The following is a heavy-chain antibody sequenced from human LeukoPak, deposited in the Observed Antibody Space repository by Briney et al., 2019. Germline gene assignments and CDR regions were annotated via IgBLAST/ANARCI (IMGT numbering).Heavy chain of an antibody. CDR1: GYSFTSYW. V-gene: IGHV5-51*01. D-gene: IGHD6-13*01. Sequence: GESLKISCKGSGYSFTSYWIGWVRQMPGKGLEWMGIIYPGDSDTRYSPSFQGQVTISADKSISTAYLQWSSLKASDTAMYYCARLWVGAAAGTNYFDYWGQGTLVTVSS. CDR2: IYPGDSDT. J-gene: IGHJ4*02. CDR3: ARLWVGAAAGTNYFDY.